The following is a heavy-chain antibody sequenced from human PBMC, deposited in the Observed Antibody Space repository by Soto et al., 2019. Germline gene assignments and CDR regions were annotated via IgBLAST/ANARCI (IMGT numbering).Heavy chain of an antibody. Sequence: VQLLESGGGLVHPGGSLTLSCAASGFIFNTYAMSWVRQAPGKGLEWVSAISDSGDSTYHADSVKGRFTISRDNSINTLYLQMNSLRTEDTALYYCAHPRGYGVFDAYDIWGQGTMVTVSS. CDR3: AHPRGYGVFDAYDI. CDR1: GFIFNTYA. J-gene: IGHJ3*02. CDR2: ISDSGDST. V-gene: IGHV3-23*01. D-gene: IGHD4-17*01.